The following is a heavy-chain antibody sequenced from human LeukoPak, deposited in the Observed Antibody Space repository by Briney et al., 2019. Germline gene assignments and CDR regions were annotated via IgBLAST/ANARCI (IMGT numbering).Heavy chain of an antibody. Sequence: PGGSLRLSCAASGFTFDDYAMHWVRQAPGKGLEWVSGISWNSGSIGYADSVKGRFTISRDNAKNSLYLQMNSLRAEDTALYYCAKDKSGSYLAYLDVWGQGTTVTVSS. CDR2: ISWNSGSI. V-gene: IGHV3-9*01. J-gene: IGHJ6*02. CDR3: AKDKSGSYLAYLDV. CDR1: GFTFDDYA. D-gene: IGHD3-10*01.